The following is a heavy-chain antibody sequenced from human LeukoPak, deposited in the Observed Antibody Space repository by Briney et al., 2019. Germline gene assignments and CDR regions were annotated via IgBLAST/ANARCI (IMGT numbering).Heavy chain of an antibody. CDR2: IRSGSDYI. CDR3: AREYDSRARFDS. CDR1: GDGFTRHT. J-gene: IGHJ4*02. D-gene: IGHD6-13*01. Sequence: QSGGSLRLSCVGSGDGFTRHTRNWVRRAPGKGLEWISYIRSGSDYIYYADSVKGRFTVSRDNARTSMYLQMNSLRVEDTAIYYCAREYDSRARFDSWGQGTLVTVSS. V-gene: IGHV3-48*01.